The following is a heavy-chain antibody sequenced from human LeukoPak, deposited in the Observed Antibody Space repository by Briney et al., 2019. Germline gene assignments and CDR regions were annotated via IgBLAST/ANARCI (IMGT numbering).Heavy chain of an antibody. CDR3: ASAMTTVTTGWFDP. CDR1: GGSFSGYY. Sequence: SETLSLTCSAYGGSFSGYYWSWIRQPPGKGLEWIGEINHSGSTNYNPSLKSRVTISVDTSKNQFSLKLSSVTAADTAVYYCASAMTTVTTGWFDPWGQGTLVTVSS. J-gene: IGHJ5*02. V-gene: IGHV4-34*01. D-gene: IGHD4-17*01. CDR2: INHSGST.